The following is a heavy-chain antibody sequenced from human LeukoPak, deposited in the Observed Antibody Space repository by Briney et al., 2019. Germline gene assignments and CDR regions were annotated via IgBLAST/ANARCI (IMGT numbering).Heavy chain of an antibody. D-gene: IGHD2-2*01. CDR1: GFTFSSFW. V-gene: IGHV3-74*03. Sequence: PGGSLRLSCAASGFTFSSFWMHWVRQAPGKVLVWLARVNNDGNVTTYADSVRGRFTISRDNAKKTLYLQMNSLGAEDTAIYYCARRGLVPAFDIWGQGTMVAVSS. CDR2: VNNDGNVT. CDR3: ARRGLVPAFDI. J-gene: IGHJ3*02.